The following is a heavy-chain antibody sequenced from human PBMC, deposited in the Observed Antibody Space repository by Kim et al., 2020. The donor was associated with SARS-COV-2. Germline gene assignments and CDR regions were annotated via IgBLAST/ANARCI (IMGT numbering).Heavy chain of an antibody. CDR1: GFTFSSNY. Sequence: GGSLRLSCAASGFTFSSNYMRWVRQAPGKGLEWVSVIYSGGSTYYADSVKGRFTISRDNSKNTLYLQMNSLRAEDTAVYYCAGDKPSSYYDILNGYPSRCYYYGMDVWGQGTAVTVSS. CDR3: AGDKPSSYYDILNGYPSRCYYYGMDV. D-gene: IGHD3-9*01. V-gene: IGHV3-53*01. CDR2: IYSGGST. J-gene: IGHJ6*02.